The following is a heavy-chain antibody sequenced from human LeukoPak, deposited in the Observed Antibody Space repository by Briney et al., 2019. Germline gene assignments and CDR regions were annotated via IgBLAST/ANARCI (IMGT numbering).Heavy chain of an antibody. V-gene: IGHV3-49*03. J-gene: IGHJ5*02. D-gene: IGHD3-10*01. CDR3: TRGRSPYGSGTNWFDP. CDR1: GFTFDDYG. Sequence: GGSLRLSCAASGFTFDDYGMSWFRQAPGKGLEWVGFIRSKAYGGTTEYAASVKGRFTISRDDSKSIAYLQMNSLKTEDTAVYYCTRGRSPYGSGTNWFDPWGQGTLVTVSS. CDR2: IRSKAYGGTT.